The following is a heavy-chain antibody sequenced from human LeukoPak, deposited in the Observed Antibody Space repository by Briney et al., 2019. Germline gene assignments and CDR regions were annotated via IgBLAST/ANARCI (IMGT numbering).Heavy chain of an antibody. CDR2: IRYDGSNK. V-gene: IGHV3-30*02. CDR1: GFTFSSYG. Sequence: GGSLRLSCAASGFTFSSYGMHWVRQAPGKGLEWVAFIRYDGSNKYYADSVKGRFTISRGNSKNTLYLQMSSLRAEDTAVYYCAKDLTTVTTLSWYYFDYWGQGTLVTVSS. CDR3: AKDLTTVTTLSWYYFDY. J-gene: IGHJ4*02. D-gene: IGHD4-17*01.